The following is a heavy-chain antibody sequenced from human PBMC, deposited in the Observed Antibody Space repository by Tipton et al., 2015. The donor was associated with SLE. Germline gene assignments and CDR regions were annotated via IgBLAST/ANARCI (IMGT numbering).Heavy chain of an antibody. CDR1: GFTFDDYA. V-gene: IGHV3-9*01. CDR3: ARDMDFWSGQNWFDP. J-gene: IGHJ5*02. CDR2: ISWNSGSI. Sequence: FLRLSCAASGFTFDDYAMHWVRQAPGKGLEWVSGISWNSGSIGYADSVKGRFTISRDNAKNSLYLQMNSLRAEDTALYYCARDMDFWSGQNWFDPWGQGTLVTVSS. D-gene: IGHD3-3*01.